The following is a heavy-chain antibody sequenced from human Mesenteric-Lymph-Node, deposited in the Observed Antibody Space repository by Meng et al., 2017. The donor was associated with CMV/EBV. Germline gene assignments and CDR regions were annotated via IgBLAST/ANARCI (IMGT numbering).Heavy chain of an antibody. J-gene: IGHJ4*02. CDR1: GGSISRSNW. D-gene: IGHD4-17*01. Sequence: CAVSGGSISRSNWWSWVRQPPGKGLEWIGEIYHSGSTNYNLSLKSRVTISVDKSKNQFSLKLSSVTAADTAVYYCARSYDYGDPFDYWGQGTLVTVSS. V-gene: IGHV4-4*02. CDR3: ARSYDYGDPFDY. CDR2: IYHSGST.